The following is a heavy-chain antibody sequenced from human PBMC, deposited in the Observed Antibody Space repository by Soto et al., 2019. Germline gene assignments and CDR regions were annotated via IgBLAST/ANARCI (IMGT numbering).Heavy chain of an antibody. CDR2: ISGSGGST. D-gene: IGHD6-19*01. CDR1: GFTFSSYA. J-gene: IGHJ4*02. Sequence: EVQLLESGGGLVQPGGSLRLSCAASGFTFSSYAMSWVRQAPGKGLEWVSAISGSGGSTYYADSVKGRFTISRDNSKNTLYLQMNSLRAEDTAVYYCARSGVGGWYYFDYWGQGTLVTVPS. CDR3: ARSGVGGWYYFDY. V-gene: IGHV3-23*01.